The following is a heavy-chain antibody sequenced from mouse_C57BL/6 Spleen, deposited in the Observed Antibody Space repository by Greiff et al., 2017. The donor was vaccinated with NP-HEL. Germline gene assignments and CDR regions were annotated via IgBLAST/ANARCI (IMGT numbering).Heavy chain of an antibody. CDR3: ARRAITTYYAMDY. CDR1: GYTFTSYW. J-gene: IGHJ4*01. V-gene: IGHV1-52*01. Sequence: QVHVKQPGAELVRPGSSVKLSCKASGYTFTSYWMHWVKQRPIQGLEWIGNIDPSDSETHYNQKFKDKATLTVDKSSSTAYMQLSSLTSEDSAVYYCARRAITTYYAMDYWGQGTSVTVSS. CDR2: IDPSDSET. D-gene: IGHD1-2*01.